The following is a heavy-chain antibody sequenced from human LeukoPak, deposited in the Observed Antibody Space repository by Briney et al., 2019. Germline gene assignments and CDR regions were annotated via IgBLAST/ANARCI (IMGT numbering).Heavy chain of an antibody. Sequence: GGSLRLSCAASGFTFSRHGMHWVRLAPGKGLEWVAFIAYDGRIANYADPVKGRFTISRDNSKNTVYLQMNSLRAEDTAVYCCARFTGGDSSGYYEDWGQGTLSPSPQ. D-gene: IGHD3-22*01. CDR2: IAYDGRIA. J-gene: IGHJ4*02. V-gene: IGHV3-33*01. CDR3: ARFTGGDSSGYYED. CDR1: GFTFSRHG.